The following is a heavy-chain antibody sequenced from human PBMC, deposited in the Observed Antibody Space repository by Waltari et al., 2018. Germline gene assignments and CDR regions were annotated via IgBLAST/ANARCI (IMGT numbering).Heavy chain of an antibody. CDR3: ATVPGIATSGNDGIDI. D-gene: IGHD6-13*01. V-gene: IGHV3-20*04. Sequence: EVQLVESGGGVVRPGGSLRLPCAASGFPFDDYGMRWVRQAPGKGLGWVSDINWKGGSTGYADSVKGRFTISRDSAKTSLYLQMNSLRAEDTALYYCATVPGIATSGNDGIDIWGQGTMVTVSS. CDR1: GFPFDDYG. CDR2: INWKGGST. J-gene: IGHJ3*02.